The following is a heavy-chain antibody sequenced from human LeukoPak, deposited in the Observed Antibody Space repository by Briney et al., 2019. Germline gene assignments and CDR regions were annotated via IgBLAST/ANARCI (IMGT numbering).Heavy chain of an antibody. D-gene: IGHD2-2*01. Sequence: GGSLRLSCAASGFTFSSYSMNWVRQAPGKGLEWVSSISSSSSYIYYADSVKGRFTISRDNAKNSLYLQMNSLRAEDTAVYYCARDDIVVVPAAPVDAFDIWGQGTMVTVSS. CDR1: GFTFSSYS. V-gene: IGHV3-21*01. J-gene: IGHJ3*02. CDR2: ISSSSSYI. CDR3: ARDDIVVVPAAPVDAFDI.